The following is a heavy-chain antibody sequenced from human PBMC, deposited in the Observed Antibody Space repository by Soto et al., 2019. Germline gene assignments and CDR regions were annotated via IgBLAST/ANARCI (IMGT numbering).Heavy chain of an antibody. CDR2: ISSSGSTI. J-gene: IGHJ4*02. D-gene: IGHD3-3*01. Sequence: EVQLVESGGGLVQPGGSLRLSCAASGFTFSSYEMNWVRQAPGKGLEWVSYISSSGSTIYYADSVKGRFTISRDNAKNSLYLQMNSLRAEDTAVYYCAREGSGARGDLFDYWGQGTLVTVSS. CDR1: GFTFSSYE. CDR3: AREGSGARGDLFDY. V-gene: IGHV3-48*03.